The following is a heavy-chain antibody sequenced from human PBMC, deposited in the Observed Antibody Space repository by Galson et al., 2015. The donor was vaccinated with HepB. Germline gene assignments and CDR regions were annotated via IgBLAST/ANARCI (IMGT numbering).Heavy chain of an antibody. CDR2: INSNGGST. V-gene: IGHV3-23*01. CDR1: GFSFSYYA. CDR3: AKGYDFWSGYTYWYFDL. J-gene: IGHJ2*01. Sequence: SLRLSCAASGFSFSYYAMTWVRQAPGKGLEWVSTINSNGGSTYYADSVKGRFTISRDNSKSTPYLQMNSLRAEDTAVFYCAKGYDFWSGYTYWYFDLWGRGTLVTVSS. D-gene: IGHD3-3*01.